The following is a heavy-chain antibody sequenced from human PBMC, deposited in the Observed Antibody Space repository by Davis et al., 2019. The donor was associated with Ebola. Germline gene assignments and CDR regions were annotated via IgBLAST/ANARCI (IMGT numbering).Heavy chain of an antibody. Sequence: PGGSLRLSCAASGFTLDDYGMSWIRQPPGKGLEWIGEINHSGTTNYNPSLKSRVTISVDTSKNQFSLKLSSVTAADTAVYYCARGKSVVTALLPFRYWGQGTLVTVSS. V-gene: IGHV4-34*01. D-gene: IGHD3-22*01. CDR3: ARGKSVVTALLPFRY. CDR1: GFTLDDYG. CDR2: INHSGTT. J-gene: IGHJ4*02.